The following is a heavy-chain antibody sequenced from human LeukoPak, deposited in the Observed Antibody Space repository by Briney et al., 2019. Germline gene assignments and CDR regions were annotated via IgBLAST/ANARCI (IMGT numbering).Heavy chain of an antibody. D-gene: IGHD5-18*01. V-gene: IGHV3-23*01. J-gene: IGHJ4*02. CDR3: AKNAGYSYGLYYFDY. CDR1: GFTFSSYG. CDR2: IISSGDIT. Sequence: GGSLRLSCAASGFTFSSYGMSWVRQAPGRVLEWVSSIISSGDITYYADSLKGRFTISRDNSKNMVYLQMDSLRAEDSAVYYCAKNAGYSYGLYYFDYWGQGTLVTVPS.